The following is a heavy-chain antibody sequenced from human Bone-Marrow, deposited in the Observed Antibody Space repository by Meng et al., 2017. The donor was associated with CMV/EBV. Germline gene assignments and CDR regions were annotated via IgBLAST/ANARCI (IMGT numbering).Heavy chain of an antibody. V-gene: IGHV3-53*01. J-gene: IGHJ6*02. CDR2: IYSGGGT. CDR3: ARERAGSWSGYYMYGMDV. D-gene: IGHD3-3*01. Sequence: GESLKISCVVSGFDISRTYMSWVRQAPGKGLEWVSVIYSGGGTYYADSLKGRFFISRDNSKNTVFLQMNSLRAEDTAIYNCARERAGSWSGYYMYGMDVWGQGTTVTVSS. CDR1: GFDISRTY.